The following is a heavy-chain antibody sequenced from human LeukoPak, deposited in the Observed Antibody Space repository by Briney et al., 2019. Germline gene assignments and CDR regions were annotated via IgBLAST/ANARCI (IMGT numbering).Heavy chain of an antibody. CDR3: ARDLSGRYGMDV. CDR1: GYTFTNYY. J-gene: IGHJ6*02. Sequence: ASVKVSCKASGYTFTNYYVSWVRQAPGQGLEWMGWINPNSGGTNYAQKFLGRVTMTRDTSISTAYMELRSLRSDDSAVYYCARDLSGRYGMDVWGQGTTVTVSS. CDR2: INPNSGGT. D-gene: IGHD6-25*01. V-gene: IGHV1-2*02.